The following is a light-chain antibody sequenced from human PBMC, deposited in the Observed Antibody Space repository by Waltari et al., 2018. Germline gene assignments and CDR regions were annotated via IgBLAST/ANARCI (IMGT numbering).Light chain of an antibody. Sequence: EIMLTQSPGTLSLSPGERATLSCRASQSVGKYLAWYQQKPGQAPRLLMYDASTRATGIPDRFSGSGSGTDFSLTISRLEPEDFAVYYCQKYVNLPATFGQGTKVEIK. V-gene: IGKV3-20*01. CDR1: QSVGKY. CDR3: QKYVNLPAT. CDR2: DAS. J-gene: IGKJ1*01.